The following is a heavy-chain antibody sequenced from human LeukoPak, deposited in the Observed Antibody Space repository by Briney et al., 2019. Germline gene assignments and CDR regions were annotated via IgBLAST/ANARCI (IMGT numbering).Heavy chain of an antibody. CDR2: ISSTSSYI. CDR3: ARALWSGPVYYGMDV. J-gene: IGHJ6*02. Sequence: PGGSLRLSCAASGFTFSNYNFYWVRQAPGKGLEWVSSISSTSSYIYYADSMKGRFIISRDNAKNSLYLQMNSLRAEDTAVYYCARALWSGPVYYGMDVWGQGTTVTVSS. D-gene: IGHD3-10*01. V-gene: IGHV3-21*01. CDR1: GFTFSNYN.